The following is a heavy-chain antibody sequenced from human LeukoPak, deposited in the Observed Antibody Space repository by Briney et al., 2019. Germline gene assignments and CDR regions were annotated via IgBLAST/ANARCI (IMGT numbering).Heavy chain of an antibody. V-gene: IGHV1-8*01. Sequence: ASVKVSCKASGYTFTSYDINWVRQATGQGLEWMGWMNPNSGNTAYAQKFQGRVTMTRDTSKSTAYMELSSMRSDDADVYYCARGRGSRSFDYWGQGTLVTVSS. CDR2: MNPNSGNT. CDR3: ARGRGSRSFDY. CDR1: GYTFTSYD. D-gene: IGHD6-13*01. J-gene: IGHJ4*02.